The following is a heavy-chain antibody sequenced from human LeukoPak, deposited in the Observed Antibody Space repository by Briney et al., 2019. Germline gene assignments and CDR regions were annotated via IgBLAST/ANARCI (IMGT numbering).Heavy chain of an antibody. D-gene: IGHD1-26*01. J-gene: IGHJ3*02. CDR2: IYHSGST. V-gene: IGHV4-30-2*05. Sequence: PSETLSLTCTVSGGSISSGGYYWSWIRQPPGKGLEWIGYIYHSGSTSYYPSLKSRATISVDTSKNQFSLKLSSVTAADTAVYYCAREGGGSYLFIEHAFDIWGQGKMVTVSS. CDR1: GGSISSGGYY. CDR3: AREGGGSYLFIEHAFDI.